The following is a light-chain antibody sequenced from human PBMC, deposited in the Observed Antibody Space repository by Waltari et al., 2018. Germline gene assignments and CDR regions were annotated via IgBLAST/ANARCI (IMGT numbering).Light chain of an antibody. Sequence: DIVVTQSPDSQAVSLVERATINCKSSQRVLYRSNNKNYLAWYQQKTGQPPKLLFYWASTRESAVPDRFSGSGSGKDFTLTISSLQAGDVAVYYCQQYYSTIFNFGPGTKVDIK. J-gene: IGKJ3*01. CDR2: WAS. CDR1: QRVLYRSNNKNY. CDR3: QQYYSTIFN. V-gene: IGKV4-1*01.